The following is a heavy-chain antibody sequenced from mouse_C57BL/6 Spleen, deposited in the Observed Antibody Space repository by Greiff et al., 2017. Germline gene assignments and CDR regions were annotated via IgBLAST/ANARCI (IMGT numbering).Heavy chain of an antibody. CDR3: ARSYYSNYLYFDY. Sequence: VQLQQPGTELVKPGASVKLSCKASGYTFTSYWMHWVKQRPGQGLEWIGNINPSNGGTNYNEKFKSKATLTVDKSSNPAYMQLRSLTSEDSAVYYCARSYYSNYLYFDYWGQGTTLTVSS. V-gene: IGHV1-53*01. CDR2: INPSNGGT. J-gene: IGHJ2*01. D-gene: IGHD2-5*01. CDR1: GYTFTSYW.